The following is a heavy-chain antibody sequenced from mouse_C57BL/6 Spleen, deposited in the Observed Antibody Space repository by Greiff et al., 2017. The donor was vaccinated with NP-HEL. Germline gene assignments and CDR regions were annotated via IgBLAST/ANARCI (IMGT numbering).Heavy chain of an antibody. V-gene: IGHV1-62-2*01. D-gene: IGHD2-3*01. CDR3: AIHDPPYDGLDY. J-gene: IGHJ2*01. CDR2: FYPGSGSI. Sequence: QVQLKESGAELVKPGASVKLSCKASGYTFTEYTIHWVKQRPGQGLEWIGWFYPGSGSIKYNEKFKDKATLTADKSSSTVYMELSRLTSEDSAVYFCAIHDPPYDGLDYWGQGTTLTVSS. CDR1: GYTFTEYT.